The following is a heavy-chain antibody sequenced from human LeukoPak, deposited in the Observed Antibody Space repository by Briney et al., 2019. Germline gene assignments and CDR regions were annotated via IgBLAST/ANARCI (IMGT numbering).Heavy chain of an antibody. CDR3: AKADIVVVPAAQDLYYYGMDV. Sequence: GGSLGLSCAASGFTFSSYSMNWVRQAPGKGLEWVSSISSSSSYIYYADSVKGRFTISRDNSKNTLYLQMNSLRAEDTAVYYCAKADIVVVPAAQDLYYYGMDVWGQGTTVTVSS. D-gene: IGHD2-2*01. V-gene: IGHV3-21*04. J-gene: IGHJ6*02. CDR2: ISSSSSYI. CDR1: GFTFSSYS.